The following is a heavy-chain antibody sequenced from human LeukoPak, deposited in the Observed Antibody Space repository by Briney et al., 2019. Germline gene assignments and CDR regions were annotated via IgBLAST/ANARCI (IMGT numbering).Heavy chain of an antibody. D-gene: IGHD5-18*01. Sequence: GGSLRLSCAASGFTLSSYWMSWVRQAPGRGLEWVSSITRSSNYIYYADLVKGRFTISRDNAKNSLYLQMNSLRAEDTAVYYCAREYRGDVVDTAMVGLDYFDYWGQGTLVTVSS. V-gene: IGHV3-21*01. CDR2: ITRSSNYI. CDR1: GFTLSSYW. J-gene: IGHJ4*02. CDR3: AREYRGDVVDTAMVGLDYFDY.